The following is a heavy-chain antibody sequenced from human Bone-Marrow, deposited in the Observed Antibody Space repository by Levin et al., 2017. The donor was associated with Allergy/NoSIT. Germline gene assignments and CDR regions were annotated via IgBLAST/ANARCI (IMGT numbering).Heavy chain of an antibody. J-gene: IGHJ6*02. V-gene: IGHV1-69*04. CDR2: IIPILGIA. D-gene: IGHD3-3*01. CDR1: GGTFSSYT. CDR3: ARDQIFGVVSFTGYYYGMDV. Sequence: KISCKASGGTFSSYTISWVRQAPGQGLEWMGRIIPILGIANYAQKFQGRVTITADKSTSTAYMELSSLRSEDTAVYYCARDQIFGVVSFTGYYYGMDVWGQGTTVTVSS.